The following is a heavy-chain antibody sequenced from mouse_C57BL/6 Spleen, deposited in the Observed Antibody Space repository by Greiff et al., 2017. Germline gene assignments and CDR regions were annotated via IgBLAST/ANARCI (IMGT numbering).Heavy chain of an antibody. D-gene: IGHD2-3*01. Sequence: QVQLKESGPGLVQPSQSLSITCTVSGFSLTSYGVHWVRQSPGKGLEWLGVIWSGGSTDYNAPFISRLSISKDNSKSQVFFKMNSLQADDTAIYYCARNDGYYFDYWGQGTTLTVSS. J-gene: IGHJ2*01. V-gene: IGHV2-2*01. CDR1: GFSLTSYG. CDR3: ARNDGYYFDY. CDR2: IWSGGST.